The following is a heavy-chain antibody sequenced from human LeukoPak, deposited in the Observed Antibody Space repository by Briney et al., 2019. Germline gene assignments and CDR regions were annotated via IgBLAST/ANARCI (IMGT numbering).Heavy chain of an antibody. CDR1: DDSIKNYF. CDR3: ARGTRRYYDGSGYYYGEFDY. Sequence: SETLSLTCTVSDDSIKNYFWTWIRQSPGKGLEWIGYVFYSGSTSYNPSLRSRLTMSVDTSKSQFSLNLKSVTAADTAVYYCARGTRRYYDGSGYYYGEFDYWGQGILVTVSS. CDR2: VFYSGST. V-gene: IGHV4-59*01. D-gene: IGHD3-22*01. J-gene: IGHJ4*02.